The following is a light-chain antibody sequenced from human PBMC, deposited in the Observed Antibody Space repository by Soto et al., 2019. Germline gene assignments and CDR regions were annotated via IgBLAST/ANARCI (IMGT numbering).Light chain of an antibody. CDR2: DVT. V-gene: IGLV2-8*01. CDR1: SSDVGSYNL. CDR3: TSYAGGNNLI. Sequence: QSALTQPASVSGSPGQSITISCTGTSSDVGSYNLVSWYQQHPGKAPRLLIYDVTKRPSGVPDRFSGSKSGSTASLTVSGLQAEDEADYYCTSYAGGNNLIFGGGTKLTV. J-gene: IGLJ2*01.